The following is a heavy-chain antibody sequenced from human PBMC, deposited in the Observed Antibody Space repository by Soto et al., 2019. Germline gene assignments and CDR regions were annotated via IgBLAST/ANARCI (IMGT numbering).Heavy chain of an antibody. Sequence: QVQLQESGPGLVKPSETLSLTCTVSGGSMTTYYWSWFRQPPGKGLEYFGYIYYSGRTPYNPSLGSRVTISVDTSKNQFSLRLTYVTAADMAVYFCARGGWYLDYWGQGILVSVSS. CDR3: ARGGWYLDY. CDR1: GGSMTTYY. CDR2: IYYSGRT. J-gene: IGHJ4*02. D-gene: IGHD6-19*01. V-gene: IGHV4-59*01.